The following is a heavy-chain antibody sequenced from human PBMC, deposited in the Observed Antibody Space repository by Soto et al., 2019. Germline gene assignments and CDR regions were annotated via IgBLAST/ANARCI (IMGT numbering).Heavy chain of an antibody. D-gene: IGHD3-16*01. J-gene: IGHJ5*02. CDR2: LYYDGSNK. CDR1: GFTFSDYG. Sequence: QVQLVESGGGVVQPGRSLRLSCAASGFTFSDYGMHWARQAPGKGLGWVASLYYDGSNKQYADSVKGRFTISRDDAKNTLYLQMNSLRAEDTAVYYCARDWVPFTWGQGTLVTVSS. V-gene: IGHV3-33*01. CDR3: ARDWVPFT.